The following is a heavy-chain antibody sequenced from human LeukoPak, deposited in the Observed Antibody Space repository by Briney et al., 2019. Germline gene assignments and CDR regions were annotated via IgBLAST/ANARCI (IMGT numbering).Heavy chain of an antibody. Sequence: GGSLRLSCAASGFTFSSYSMNWVRQAPGTGLEWVSSVSSSSTYIYYADSVKGRFTISRDNAKKSLLLQMNSLRAEDTAVYYCARTNELGRGAFDIWGQGTMVTVSS. D-gene: IGHD7-27*01. J-gene: IGHJ3*02. V-gene: IGHV3-21*01. CDR3: ARTNELGRGAFDI. CDR1: GFTFSSYS. CDR2: VSSSSTYI.